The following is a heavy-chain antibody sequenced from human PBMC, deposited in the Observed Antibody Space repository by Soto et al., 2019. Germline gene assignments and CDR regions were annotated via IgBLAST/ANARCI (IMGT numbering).Heavy chain of an antibody. Sequence: SVKVSWKDSGGTFSTCAIDWVRQAPGQGLEWMGGIIPLFGTAKYAQNFQGRITITSDESTNTAYMELRSLRSQDTAVYYCARSLRQIYCGMDVWGQGTTDTVSS. CDR2: IIPLFGTA. J-gene: IGHJ6*02. CDR1: GGTFSTCA. V-gene: IGHV1-69*13. D-gene: IGHD6-25*01. CDR3: ARSLRQIYCGMDV.